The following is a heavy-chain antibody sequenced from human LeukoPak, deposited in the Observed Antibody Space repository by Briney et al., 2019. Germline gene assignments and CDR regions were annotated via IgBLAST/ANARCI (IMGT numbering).Heavy chain of an antibody. CDR1: GFTFSRYG. V-gene: IGHV3-30*03. D-gene: IGHD3-10*01. J-gene: IGHJ4*02. CDR2: ISYDGSNK. Sequence: GGSLRLSCAASGFTFSRYGMNWVRQAPGKGLEWVALISYDGSNKYYADSVKGRFTISRDDSKNTLYLQMNSLRAEDTAVYYCASYYGSGSYYGGALDYWGQGTLVTVSS. CDR3: ASYYGSGSYYGGALDY.